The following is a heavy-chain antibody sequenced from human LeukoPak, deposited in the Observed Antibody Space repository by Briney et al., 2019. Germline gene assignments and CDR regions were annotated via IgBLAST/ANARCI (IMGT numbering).Heavy chain of an antibody. Sequence: ASVNVSCKASGSTFSSYAISWVRQAPGQGLECMGIINPSVGNTSYAQKFQGRVTMTRDTSTSTDYMALSRLRSEDTAVYYCARGGAEQQLVLSWFDPWGQGTLVTVSS. CDR1: GSTFSSYA. CDR3: ARGGAEQQLVLSWFDP. J-gene: IGHJ5*02. V-gene: IGHV1-46*03. CDR2: INPSVGNT. D-gene: IGHD6-13*01.